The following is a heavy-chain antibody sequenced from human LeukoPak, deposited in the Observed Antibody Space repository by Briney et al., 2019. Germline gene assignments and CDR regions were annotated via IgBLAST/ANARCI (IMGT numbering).Heavy chain of an antibody. CDR1: GFTFSSHW. J-gene: IGHJ4*02. CDR3: ARARGFDY. CDR2: IKEDGSEK. Sequence: PGGSLRLSCVASGFTFSSHWMRWVRQAPGKGLEWVDNIKEDGSEKYYVDSVKGRCTISRDNANNSLFLQMNSLRAEDTAVYYCARARGFDYWGQGTLVTVSS. D-gene: IGHD3-10*01. V-gene: IGHV3-7*01.